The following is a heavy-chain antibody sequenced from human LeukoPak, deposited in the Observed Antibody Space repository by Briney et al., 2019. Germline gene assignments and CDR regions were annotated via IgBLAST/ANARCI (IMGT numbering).Heavy chain of an antibody. CDR3: ARVARAIWIHDAFDI. CDR1: GYTFTSYG. CDR2: ISAYNGNT. J-gene: IGHJ3*02. V-gene: IGHV1-18*01. Sequence: ASVKVSCKASGYTFTSYGISWVRQAPGQGLEWMGWISAYNGNTNYAQKLQGRVTMTTDTSTSTAYMELRSLRSDDTAVYYCARVARAIWIHDAFDIWGQGTMLTVSS. D-gene: IGHD1-26*01.